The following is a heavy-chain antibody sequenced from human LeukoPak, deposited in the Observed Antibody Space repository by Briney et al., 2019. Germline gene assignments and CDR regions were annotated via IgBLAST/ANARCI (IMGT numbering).Heavy chain of an antibody. CDR2: INHSGST. J-gene: IGHJ4*02. CDR3: ARDRPFAWSSSVGFDY. V-gene: IGHV4-34*01. CDR1: GGSFSGYY. D-gene: IGHD6-6*01. Sequence: SETLSLTCAVYGGSFSGYYWSWIRQPPGKGLEWIGEINHSGSTNYNPSLKSRVTISVDTSKNQFSLKLSSVTAADTAVYYCARDRPFAWSSSVGFDYWGQGTLVTVSS.